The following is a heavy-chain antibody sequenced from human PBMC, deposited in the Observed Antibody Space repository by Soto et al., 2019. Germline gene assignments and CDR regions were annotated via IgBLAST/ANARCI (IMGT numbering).Heavy chain of an antibody. J-gene: IGHJ5*02. V-gene: IGHV4-59*08. D-gene: IGHD3-22*01. CDR1: GGSISPYY. CDR3: ARLGGYYQALDT. Sequence: QVQLQESGPGLVKPSETLSLTCTVSGGSISPYYWSWIRQPPGKGLEWIGYIYYTGTTRYNPSLKSRVTTSVDTSKNQFSLKLRSVTAADTAVYYCARLGGYYQALDTWGQGTLVTVSS. CDR2: IYYTGTT.